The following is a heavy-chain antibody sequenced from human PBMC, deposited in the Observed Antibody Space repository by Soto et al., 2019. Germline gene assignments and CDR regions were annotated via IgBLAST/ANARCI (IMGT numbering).Heavy chain of an antibody. CDR1: GGSISSGGYY. D-gene: IGHD4-17*01. V-gene: IGHV4-31*03. CDR2: IYYSGST. CDR3: ARDRYGDNWFDP. Sequence: PSETLSLTCTFSGGSISSGGYYWSWIRQHPGKGLEWIGYIYYSGSTYYNPSLKSRVTISVDTSKNQFSLKLSSVTAADTAVYYCARDRYGDNWFDPWGQGTLVTVSS. J-gene: IGHJ5*02.